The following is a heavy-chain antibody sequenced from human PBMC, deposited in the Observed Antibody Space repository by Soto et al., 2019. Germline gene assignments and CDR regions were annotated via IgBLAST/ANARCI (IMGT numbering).Heavy chain of an antibody. J-gene: IGHJ4*02. CDR1: GFTFSDYF. D-gene: IGHD6-19*01. V-gene: IGHV3-72*01. Sequence: EVQLVESGGGLVQPGGSLRVSCVASGFTFSDYFMDWVRQAPGKGLEWVGRIRNKGNSYTTEYAASVKGRFTISRDDSKNALYLQVNSVKTEDTAVYYCARYSSGWYSYFDFWGQGTLVTVSS. CDR3: ARYSSGWYSYFDF. CDR2: IRNKGNSYTT.